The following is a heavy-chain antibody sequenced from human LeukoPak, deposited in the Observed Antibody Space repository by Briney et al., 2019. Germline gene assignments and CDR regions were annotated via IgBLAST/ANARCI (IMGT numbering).Heavy chain of an antibody. D-gene: IGHD3-10*01. J-gene: IGHJ5*02. CDR1: GGSFSGYY. CDR3: ARLLHYYGPGRGGNWFDP. CDR2: INHSGST. Sequence: SETLSLTCAVYGGSFSGYYWSWIRQPPGKGLEWIGEINHSGSTNYNPSLKSRVTISVDTSKNQFSLKLSSVTAADTAVYYCARLLHYYGPGRGGNWFDPWGQGTLVTVSS. V-gene: IGHV4-34*01.